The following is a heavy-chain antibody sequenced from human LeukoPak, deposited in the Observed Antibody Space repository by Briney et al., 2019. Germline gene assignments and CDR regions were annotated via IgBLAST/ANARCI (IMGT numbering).Heavy chain of an antibody. CDR3: AKGRYIDYYYYGMDV. D-gene: IGHD3-9*01. V-gene: IGHV3-23*01. CDR1: GFTFSSYA. Sequence: PGGSLRLSCAASGFTFSSYAMSWVRQAPGKGLEWVSAISGSGGSTYYADSVKGRFTISRDNSKNTLYLQMNSLRAEDTALYYCAKGRYIDYYYYGMDVWGQGTTVTVSS. J-gene: IGHJ6*02. CDR2: ISGSGGST.